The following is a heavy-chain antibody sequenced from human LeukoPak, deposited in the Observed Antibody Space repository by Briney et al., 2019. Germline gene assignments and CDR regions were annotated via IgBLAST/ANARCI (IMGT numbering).Heavy chain of an antibody. CDR3: ASPKPVRRGYYFDY. D-gene: IGHD6-6*01. CDR1: GGSISSSSYY. Sequence: PSETLSLTCTVSGGSISSSSYYWGWIRQPPGKGLEWIGSIYYSGSTYYNPSLKSRVTISVDTSKNQFSLKLSSVTAADTAVYYCASPKPVRRGYYFDYWGQGTLVTVSS. CDR2: IYYSGST. V-gene: IGHV4-39*01. J-gene: IGHJ4*02.